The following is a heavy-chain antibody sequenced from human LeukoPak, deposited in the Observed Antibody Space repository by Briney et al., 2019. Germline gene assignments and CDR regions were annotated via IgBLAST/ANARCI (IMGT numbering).Heavy chain of an antibody. J-gene: IGHJ5*02. V-gene: IGHV4-34*01. Sequence: PSETLSLTCAVYGGSFSGYYWSWIRQPPGKGLEWIGEINHSGSTNYNPSLKSRVTISVDTSKNQFSLKLSSVTAADTAVYYCARAKTGIAVAGTVSWFDPWGQGTLVTVSS. CDR1: GGSFSGYY. CDR2: INHSGST. CDR3: ARAKTGIAVAGTVSWFDP. D-gene: IGHD6-19*01.